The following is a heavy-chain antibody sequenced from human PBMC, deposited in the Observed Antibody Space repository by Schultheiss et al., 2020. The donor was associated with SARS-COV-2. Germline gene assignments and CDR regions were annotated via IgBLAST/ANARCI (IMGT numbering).Heavy chain of an antibody. J-gene: IGHJ4*02. CDR2: IYYSGST. Sequence: SQTLSLTCTVSGGSISSYYWGWIRQPPGKGLEWIGSIYYSGSTYYNPSLKSRVTISVDTSKNQFSLKLSSVTAADTAVYYCARTARRYSSPYYFDYWGQGTLVTVSS. D-gene: IGHD6-6*01. V-gene: IGHV4-39*01. CDR1: GGSISSYY. CDR3: ARTARRYSSPYYFDY.